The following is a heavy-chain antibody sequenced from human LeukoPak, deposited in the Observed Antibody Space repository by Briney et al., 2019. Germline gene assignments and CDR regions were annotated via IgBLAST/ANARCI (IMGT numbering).Heavy chain of an antibody. CDR1: GFTFSSYW. D-gene: IGHD3-3*01. J-gene: IGHJ5*02. V-gene: IGHV3-7*01. CDR2: IKQDGSEK. Sequence: PGGSLRLSCAASGFTFSSYWMSWVRQAPGKGLEWVANIKQDGSEKYYVDSVKGRFTISRDNAKNSLYLQMNSLRAEDTAVYYCAGNSYYAFWSGFRGPVGQNCLFDPWGQGTLVTVSS. CDR3: AGNSYYAFWSGFRGPVGQNCLFDP.